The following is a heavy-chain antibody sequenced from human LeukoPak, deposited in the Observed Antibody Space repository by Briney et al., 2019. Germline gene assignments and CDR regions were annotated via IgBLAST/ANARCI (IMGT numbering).Heavy chain of an antibody. CDR1: GFTFSSYG. D-gene: IGHD2-8*01. Sequence: GGSLRLSCAASGFTFSSYGTHWVRQAPGKGLEWVSTISAGGGSTDYADSVKGRFTISRDNSKTTLYLQMNSLRAEDTAVYYCAKDRGHCVNGVCHNYYYMDVWGKGTTVTVSS. CDR3: AKDRGHCVNGVCHNYYYMDV. V-gene: IGHV3-23*01. J-gene: IGHJ6*03. CDR2: ISAGGGST.